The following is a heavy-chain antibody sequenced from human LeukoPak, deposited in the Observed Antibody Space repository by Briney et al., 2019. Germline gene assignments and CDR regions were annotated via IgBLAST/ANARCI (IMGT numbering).Heavy chain of an antibody. Sequence: SVKVSCKASGGTFSSYTISWVRQAPGQGLEWMGRIIPILGIANYAQKFQGRVTITADKSTSTAYMELSSLRSEDTAVYYCATPNDRLLSYYYYYMDVWGTGTTVTVSS. CDR3: ATPNDRLLSYYYYYMDV. V-gene: IGHV1-69*02. CDR2: IIPILGIA. CDR1: GGTFSSYT. D-gene: IGHD2-2*01. J-gene: IGHJ6*03.